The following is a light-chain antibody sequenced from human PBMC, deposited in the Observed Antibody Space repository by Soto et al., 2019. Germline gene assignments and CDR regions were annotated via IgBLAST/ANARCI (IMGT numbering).Light chain of an antibody. J-gene: IGLJ1*01. CDR2: EGT. V-gene: IGLV2-23*01. CDR3: CSYAGSYTLYV. Sequence: QSVLTQPASVTGFLGQSITISCTGSSSDVGTFNLVSWFQQHPGKAPKLLIFEGTKRPSGVSDRFSGSKSGNTASLTISGLQAEDEADYHCCSYAGSYTLYVFVIRNTVTXL. CDR1: SSDVGTFNL.